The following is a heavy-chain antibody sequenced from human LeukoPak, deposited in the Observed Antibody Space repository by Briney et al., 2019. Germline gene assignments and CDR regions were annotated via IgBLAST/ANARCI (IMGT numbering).Heavy chain of an antibody. Sequence: PGGSLRLSCAASGFNFMNYWMCWVRQAPGKGLEWVANINQDGSAKYSMDSVKGRFSISRDNAKNSLYLQMNSLIAEDTAVYYCARVRVIVAGSFDYFDNWGQGTLVTVSS. D-gene: IGHD2/OR15-2a*01. CDR3: ARVRVIVAGSFDYFDN. J-gene: IGHJ4*02. CDR1: GFNFMNYW. V-gene: IGHV3-7*01. CDR2: INQDGSAK.